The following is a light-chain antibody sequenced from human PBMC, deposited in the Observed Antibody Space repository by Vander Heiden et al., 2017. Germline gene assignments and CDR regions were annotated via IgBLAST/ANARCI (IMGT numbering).Light chain of an antibody. CDR1: HLVSSY. Sequence: EISLTQSPAALSLSPGERATLSCRASHLVSSYLAWYQHRPGQAPRLLIYGVSNRATGVPARFSGGGSETDFSLTISNLQSEDSAVYYCQQYNSSPRTFGQGTKVEIK. CDR2: GVS. V-gene: IGKV3-15*01. J-gene: IGKJ1*01. CDR3: QQYNSSPRT.